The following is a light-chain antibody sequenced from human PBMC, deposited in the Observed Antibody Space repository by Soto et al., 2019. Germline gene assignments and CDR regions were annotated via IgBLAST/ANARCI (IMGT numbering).Light chain of an antibody. CDR3: QQLTT. V-gene: IGKV3-11*01. J-gene: IGKJ3*01. CDR2: DAS. CDR1: QSVSSY. Sequence: EIVLTQSPATLSLSPGERATLSCRASQSVSSYLAWYQQKPGQAPRRLIYDASNRATSIPARVSGSASGTHFTLTISSTEPEELPVYCGQQLTTLGPGT.